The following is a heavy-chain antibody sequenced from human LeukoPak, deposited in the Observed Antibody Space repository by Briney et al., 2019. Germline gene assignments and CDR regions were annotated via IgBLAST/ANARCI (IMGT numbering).Heavy chain of an antibody. CDR3: ARALSGTYGLFQH. J-gene: IGHJ1*01. D-gene: IGHD1-26*01. Sequence: SETLSLTCTVSGGSISNYYWSWIRQHPGKRLEWIGYVYSSGSTYYNPSLRSRVTISVDTSKHQSSLNWNSVTAADTAVYYCARALSGTYGLFQHWGQGTLVTVSS. V-gene: IGHV4-59*01. CDR1: GGSISNYY. CDR2: VYSSGST.